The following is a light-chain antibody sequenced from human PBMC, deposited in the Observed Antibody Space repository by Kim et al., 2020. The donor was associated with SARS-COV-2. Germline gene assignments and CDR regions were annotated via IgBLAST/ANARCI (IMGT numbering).Light chain of an antibody. Sequence: DIQMTQSPSSLSPSVGDRVTITCRASQSISNYLSWYQQKPGKAPKLLIYAASSLQSGVPSRFSGSGSGTDFTLTIISLQPEDFATYYCQQSYTTPITFGQGTRLEIK. J-gene: IGKJ5*01. V-gene: IGKV1-39*01. CDR1: QSISNY. CDR2: AAS. CDR3: QQSYTTPIT.